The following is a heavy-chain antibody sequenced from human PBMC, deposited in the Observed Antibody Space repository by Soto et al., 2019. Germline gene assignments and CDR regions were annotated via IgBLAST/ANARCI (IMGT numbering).Heavy chain of an antibody. CDR3: AKYSSSAGGGMDV. Sequence: GASVKVSCKASGGTFSSYAISWVRQAPGQGLEWMGGIIPIFGTANYAQKFQGRVTITADESTSTAYMELSSLRSEDTAVYYCAKYSSSAGGGMDVWGQRTTVTVSS. V-gene: IGHV1-69*13. J-gene: IGHJ6*02. CDR1: GGTFSSYA. D-gene: IGHD6-6*01. CDR2: IIPIFGTA.